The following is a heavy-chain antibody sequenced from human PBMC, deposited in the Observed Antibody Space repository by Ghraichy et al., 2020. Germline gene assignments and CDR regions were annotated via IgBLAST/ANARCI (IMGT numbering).Heavy chain of an antibody. CDR2: INPTSGDT. Sequence: ASVKVSCKASGYSFTGYSIHWVRQAPGQGLEWMGWINPTSGDTNFAQHFQGRVTMTRDTSISTAYMELSRLTSDDTAVYYCARVKGSFNRWYGIRNYYFDYWGQGTLVAVSS. J-gene: IGHJ4*02. V-gene: IGHV1-2*02. CDR1: GYSFTGYS. CDR3: ARVKGSFNRWYGIRNYYFDY. D-gene: IGHD3-10*01.